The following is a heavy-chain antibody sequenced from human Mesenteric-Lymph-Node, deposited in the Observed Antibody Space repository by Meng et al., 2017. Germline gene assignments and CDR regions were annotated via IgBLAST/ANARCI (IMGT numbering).Heavy chain of an antibody. V-gene: IGHV4-31*03. CDR3: ARVSSGWDYFDY. D-gene: IGHD6-19*01. CDR1: GCSVSSGGYY. CDR2: IYYSGST. Sequence: QGQLTESGPGLVKPSQTLSLTCTVSGCSVSSGGYYWTWIRQHPGKGLEWFGKIYYSGSTFYNPSLKRRVIISIDTSKNQFSLNLRSVTAADTAVYYCARVSSGWDYFDYWGQGTLVTVSS. J-gene: IGHJ4*02.